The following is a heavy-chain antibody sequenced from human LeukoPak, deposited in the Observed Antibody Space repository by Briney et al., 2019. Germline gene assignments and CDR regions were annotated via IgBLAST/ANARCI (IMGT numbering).Heavy chain of an antibody. CDR1: GGSISSYY. CDR2: IYTSGST. V-gene: IGHV4-4*07. CDR3: ARSYCSSTSCYYYYGMDV. D-gene: IGHD2-2*01. J-gene: IGHJ6*02. Sequence: PSETLSLTCTVSGGSISSYYWSWIRQPAGKGLEWIGRIYTSGSTNYNPSLKSRVTMPVDTSKNQFSLKLSSVSAVDTAVYYCARSYCSSTSCYYYYGMDVWGQGTTVTVSS.